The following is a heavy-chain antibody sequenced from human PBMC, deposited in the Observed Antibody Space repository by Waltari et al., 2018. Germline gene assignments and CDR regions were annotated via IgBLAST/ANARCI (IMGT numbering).Heavy chain of an antibody. CDR1: GFTFSSDA. CDR2: ISGSGDST. J-gene: IGHJ3*01. V-gene: IGHV3-23*01. Sequence: ASGFTFSSDAMTWVRQAPGEGLEWVSAISGSGDSTYYADSVRGRFTISGDSSRNTVWLQMSSLRVEDTAVYFCAKVLNNWPDVFDVWGQGTMVTVSS. CDR3: AKVLNNWPDVFDV.